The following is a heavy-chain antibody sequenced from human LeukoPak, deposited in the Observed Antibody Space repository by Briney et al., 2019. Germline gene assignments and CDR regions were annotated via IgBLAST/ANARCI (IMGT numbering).Heavy chain of an antibody. D-gene: IGHD3-10*01. V-gene: IGHV4-34*01. CDR1: GGSFSGYY. CDR2: INRSGST. Sequence: SSETLSLTCAVYGGSFSGYYWSWIRQPPGKGLEWIGEINRSGSTNYNPSLKSRVTISVDTSKNQFSLKLSSVTAADTAVYYCARGELWFGELLGLNCWGQGTLVTVSS. CDR3: ARGELWFGELLGLNC. J-gene: IGHJ4*02.